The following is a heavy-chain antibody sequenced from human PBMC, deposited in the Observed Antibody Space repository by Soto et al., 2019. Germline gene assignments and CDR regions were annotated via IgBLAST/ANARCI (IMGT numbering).Heavy chain of an antibody. CDR2: IWYDGSNK. Sequence: HVQLVESGGGVVQPGRSLRLSCAASGFTFSSYGMHWVRQAPGKGLEWVAVIWYDGSNKYYTDSVKGRFTISRDNSKSTLYLQMNSLRVEDTAVYYCARDHHTAMVQDVWGQGTTVTVSS. D-gene: IGHD5-18*01. CDR1: GFTFSSYG. V-gene: IGHV3-33*01. J-gene: IGHJ6*02. CDR3: ARDHHTAMVQDV.